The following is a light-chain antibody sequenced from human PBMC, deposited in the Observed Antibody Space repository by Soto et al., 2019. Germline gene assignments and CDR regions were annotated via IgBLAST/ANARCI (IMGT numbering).Light chain of an antibody. CDR2: GAS. CDR3: HQYGSSPGT. Sequence: EIVLTQSPSTLSLSAGDRDTLSCRASQSVSNSYLAWYQKKAGQDPRTIFFGASVRDTGIPDRFSGSGSGTDFILTINRLEAEDFAVYYCHQYGSSPGTFGPGTKLDIK. CDR1: QSVSNSY. V-gene: IGKV3-20*01. J-gene: IGKJ1*01.